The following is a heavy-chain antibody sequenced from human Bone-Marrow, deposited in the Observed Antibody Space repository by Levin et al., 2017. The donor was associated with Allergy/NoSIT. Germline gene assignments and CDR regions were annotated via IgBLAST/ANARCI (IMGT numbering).Heavy chain of an antibody. V-gene: IGHV1-46*01. J-gene: IGHJ4*02. D-gene: IGHD3-10*01. CDR2: INPTDGRT. CDR1: GYILTKYY. Sequence: ASVKVSCKASGYILTKYYMHWVRQAPGQGLEWMGIINPTDGRTNYAQKFQGRVTLTADTSTSTIYMEVSSLTSEDTAVYYCARDQVGAGGTVSDFWGQGTLVAVSS. CDR3: ARDQVGAGGTVSDF.